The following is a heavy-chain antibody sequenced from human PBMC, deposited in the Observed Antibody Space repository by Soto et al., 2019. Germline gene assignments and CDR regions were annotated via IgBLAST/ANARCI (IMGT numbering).Heavy chain of an antibody. Sequence: EVQVLESGGGLAQPGGSLRLSCVASGFTFSDYAMAWVRQSPGKGLEWVSSISGSGGSTYYADSVKGRFTISRDNSKNTVFLQMNSLRAEDTAVYYCAKDHGMDVWAQGATVTVSS. CDR3: AKDHGMDV. CDR2: ISGSGGST. J-gene: IGHJ6*02. V-gene: IGHV3-23*01. CDR1: GFTFSDYA.